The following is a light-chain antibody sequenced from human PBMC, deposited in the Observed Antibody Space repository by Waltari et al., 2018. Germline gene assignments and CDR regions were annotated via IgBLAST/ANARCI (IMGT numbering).Light chain of an antibody. CDR1: QSLTRAF. J-gene: IGKJ1*01. CDR3: QHYVRLPAT. V-gene: IGKV3-20*01. Sequence: IVLKQSPGTLSLSPGERATLFCRASQSLTRAFAWYQQKPGQAPRLLIYGTSSRATGIPDRFSGSGSGTDFSLTISRLEPEDFAVYYCQHYVRLPATFGQGTKVEIK. CDR2: GTS.